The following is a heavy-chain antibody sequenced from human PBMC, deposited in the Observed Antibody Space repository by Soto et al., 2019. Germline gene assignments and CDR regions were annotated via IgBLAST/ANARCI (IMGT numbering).Heavy chain of an antibody. J-gene: IGHJ4*02. D-gene: IGHD3-3*01. CDR1: GLPVSSNY. V-gene: IGHV3-53*01. CDR2: IYIDGST. CDR3: ATGGITIFGVTTFLIY. Sequence: LRLSCAAYGLPVSSNYMSLVRQAPGKGLEWVSVIYIDGSTYYADSVKGRFGFSRDNSKNTLYPQMNRLRAEDTAVYYSATGGITIFGVTTFLIYRGQGTLVNVSS.